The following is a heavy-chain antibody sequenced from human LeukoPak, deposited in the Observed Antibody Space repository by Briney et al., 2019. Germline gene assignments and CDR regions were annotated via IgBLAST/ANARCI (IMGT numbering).Heavy chain of an antibody. V-gene: IGHV4-31*03. J-gene: IGHJ4*02. Sequence: SETLSLTCTVSGGSISSGGYYWSWIRQHPGKGLEWIGYIYYSGSTYYNPSLKSRVTIPVDTSKNQFSLKLSSVTAADTAVYYCARTTTVVTPVFDYFDYWGQGTLVTVSS. D-gene: IGHD4-23*01. CDR3: ARTTTVVTPVFDYFDY. CDR1: GGSISSGGYY. CDR2: IYYSGST.